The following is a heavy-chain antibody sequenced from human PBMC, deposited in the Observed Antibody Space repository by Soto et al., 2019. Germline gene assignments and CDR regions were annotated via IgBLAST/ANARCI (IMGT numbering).Heavy chain of an antibody. CDR2: INPNRGGT. Sequence: QVQLVQSGAEVKKPGAPVKFSCKASGYTFTDYYMHWVRQAPGQGLEWMGGINPNRGGTNYAQKFQGRVTMTRDTSISTAYMELSRLRSDDTAVYYCAAALGNYWGQGTLVTVSS. V-gene: IGHV1-2*02. CDR3: AAALGNY. CDR1: GYTFTDYY. J-gene: IGHJ4*02. D-gene: IGHD7-27*01.